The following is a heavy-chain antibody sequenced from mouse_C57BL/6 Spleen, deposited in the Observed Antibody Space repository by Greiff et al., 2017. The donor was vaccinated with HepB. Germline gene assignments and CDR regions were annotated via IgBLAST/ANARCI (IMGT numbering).Heavy chain of an antibody. CDR3: ARGSYGSSSAWFAY. D-gene: IGHD1-1*01. CDR2: IYPGSGNT. V-gene: IGHV1-76*01. CDR1: GYTFTDYY. Sequence: VQLVESGAELVRPGASVKLSCKASGYTFTDYYINWVKQRPGQGLEWIARIYPGSGNTYYNEKFKGKATLTAEKSSSTAYMQLSSLTSEDSAVYFCARGSYGSSSAWFAYWGQGTLVTVSA. J-gene: IGHJ3*01.